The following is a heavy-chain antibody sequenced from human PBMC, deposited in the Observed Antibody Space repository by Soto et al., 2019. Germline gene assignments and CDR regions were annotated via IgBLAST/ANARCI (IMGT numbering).Heavy chain of an antibody. J-gene: IGHJ6*02. V-gene: IGHV4-4*09. CDR1: GASISSYY. CDR3: ARVPIFGVATDLGNYYGLDV. Sequence: SETLSLTCTVSGASISSYYWSWIRQPPGKGLEWIGYISRNGNTYHNPSLKSRLSISLDTSKNQVFLKLSSVTAADTAVYYCARVPIFGVATDLGNYYGLDVWGQGTTVTVSS. CDR2: ISRNGNT. D-gene: IGHD3-3*01.